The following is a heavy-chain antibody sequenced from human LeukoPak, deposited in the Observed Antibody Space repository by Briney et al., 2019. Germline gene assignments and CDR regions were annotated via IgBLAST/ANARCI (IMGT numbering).Heavy chain of an antibody. Sequence: PGGSLRLSCAASGFTFSSYAMSWVRQAPGKGLEWVSAISGSGGSTYYADSVKGRFTISRDNSKNTLYLQMNSLRAEDTAVYYCAKRARREVVITTSPFDYWGQGTLVTVSS. J-gene: IGHJ4*02. CDR1: GFTFSSYA. CDR3: AKRARREVVITTSPFDY. CDR2: ISGSGGST. D-gene: IGHD3-22*01. V-gene: IGHV3-23*01.